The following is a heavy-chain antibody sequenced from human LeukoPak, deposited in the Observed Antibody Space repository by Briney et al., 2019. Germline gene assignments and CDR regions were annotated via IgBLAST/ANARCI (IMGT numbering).Heavy chain of an antibody. CDR3: ARLRAVPLYYFDY. V-gene: IGHV4-30-4*08. J-gene: IGHJ4*02. D-gene: IGHD4-17*01. CDR2: IYYSGST. CDR1: GDSISSSYFY. Sequence: PSETLSLTCTVSGDSISSSYFYWGWIRQPPGKGLEWIGYIYYSGSTYYNPSLKSRVTISVDTSKNQFSLKLSSVTAADTAVYYCARLRAVPLYYFDYWGQGTLVTVSS.